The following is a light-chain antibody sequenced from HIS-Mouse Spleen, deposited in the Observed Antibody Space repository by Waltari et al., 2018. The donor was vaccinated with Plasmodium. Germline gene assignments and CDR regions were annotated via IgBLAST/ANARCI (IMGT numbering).Light chain of an antibody. J-gene: IGLJ2*01. V-gene: IGLV8-61*01. CDR1: FGSVSTSYH. Sequence: QTVVTQEPSFSVSPGGTVTLTCALSFGSVSTSYHPSCYQQTPGPAPRTLIYSTNTRSSGVPDRFSGSILGNKAALTITGAQADDESDYYCVLYMGSGIWVFGGGTKLTVL. CDR2: STN. CDR3: VLYMGSGIWV.